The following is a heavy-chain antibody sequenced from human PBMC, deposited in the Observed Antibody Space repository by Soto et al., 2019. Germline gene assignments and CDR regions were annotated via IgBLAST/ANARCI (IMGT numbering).Heavy chain of an antibody. CDR3: VKDESINWYSGHFRH. J-gene: IGHJ1*01. V-gene: IGHV3-9*01. D-gene: IGHD6-13*01. Sequence: SLRLSCAASGFTFDDYAMHWVRQVPGKGLEWVSGINWNSGSIGYGDSVKGRLAISRDNAKNSLHLQMNSLSAEDTDFYYCVKDESINWYSGHFRHWGQGTLVTVSS. CDR2: INWNSGSI. CDR1: GFTFDDYA.